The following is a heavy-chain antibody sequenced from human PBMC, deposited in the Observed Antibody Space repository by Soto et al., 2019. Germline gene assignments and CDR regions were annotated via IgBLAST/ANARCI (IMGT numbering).Heavy chain of an antibody. D-gene: IGHD3-10*01. J-gene: IGHJ4*02. CDR1: GFTFSSYA. V-gene: IGHV3-23*01. Sequence: GESLKISCAASGFTFSSYAMSWVRQAPGKGLEWVSAISGSGGSTYYADSVKGRFTISRDNSKNTLYLQMNSLRAEDTAVYYCAKAKGSYYGSGRFNYWGQGTLVTVSS. CDR2: ISGSGGST. CDR3: AKAKGSYYGSGRFNY.